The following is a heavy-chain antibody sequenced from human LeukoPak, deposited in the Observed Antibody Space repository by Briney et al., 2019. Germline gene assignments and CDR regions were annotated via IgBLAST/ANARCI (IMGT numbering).Heavy chain of an antibody. Sequence: GGSLRLSCAASGFLFNDYGMTWVRQAPGKGLEWVGNINQDGRDKYYGDSVKGRFTISRDNAKNSLYLQMNSLRAEDTAVYYCARDSRYFHSWGQGNMVTVSS. V-gene: IGHV3-7*01. CDR1: GFLFNDYG. J-gene: IGHJ4*02. CDR2: INQDGRDK. CDR3: ARDSRYFHS.